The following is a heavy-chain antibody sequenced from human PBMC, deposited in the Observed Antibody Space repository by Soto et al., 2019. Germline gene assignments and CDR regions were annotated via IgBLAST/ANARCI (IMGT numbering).Heavy chain of an antibody. CDR2: INHSGST. CDR1: GGSFSGYY. Sequence: PSETLSLTCTVSGGSFSGYYWSWIRQPPGKGLEWIGEINHSGSTNYNPSLKSRVTISVDTSKNQVSLKLSSVTAADTAVYYCARVPDYWGQGTLVTVSS. CDR3: ARVPDY. J-gene: IGHJ4*02. V-gene: IGHV4-34*01.